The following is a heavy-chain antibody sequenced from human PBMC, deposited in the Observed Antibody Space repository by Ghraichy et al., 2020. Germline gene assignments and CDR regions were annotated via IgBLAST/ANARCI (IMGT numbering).Heavy chain of an antibody. V-gene: IGHV1-18*01. CDR1: SYTFTSYG. CDR2: ISAYNGNT. CDR3: ATEIRYYDILTGYYPLDY. J-gene: IGHJ4*02. Sequence: ASVKVSCKASSYTFTSYGISWVRQAPGQGLEWMGWISAYNGNTNYAQKLQGRVTMTTDTSTSTAYMELRSLRSDDTAVYYCATEIRYYDILTGYYPLDYWGQGTLVTVSS. D-gene: IGHD3-9*01.